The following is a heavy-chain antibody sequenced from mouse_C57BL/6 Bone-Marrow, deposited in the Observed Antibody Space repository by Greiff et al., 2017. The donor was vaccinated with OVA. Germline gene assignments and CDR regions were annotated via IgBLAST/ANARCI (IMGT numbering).Heavy chain of an antibody. V-gene: IGHV14-4*01. J-gene: IGHJ1*03. CDR3: TTELRYFVV. CDR2: IDPENGDT. D-gene: IGHD1-1*01. CDR1: GFNIKDDY. Sequence: VQLKQSGAELVRPGASVKLSCTASGFNIKDDYMHWVKQRPEQGLEWIGWIDPENGDTEYASKFQGKATITADTSSNTAYLQLSSLTSEDTAVYYFTTELRYFVVWGTGTTVTVSS.